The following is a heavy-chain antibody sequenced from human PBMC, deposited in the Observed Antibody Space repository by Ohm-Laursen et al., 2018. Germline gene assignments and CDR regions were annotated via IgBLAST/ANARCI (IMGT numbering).Heavy chain of an antibody. CDR1: GYTFAGYY. CDR3: ARDSRGGSCDY. CDR2: MNPKTGDT. D-gene: IGHD2-15*01. Sequence: ASVKVSCKTSGYTFAGYYIHWVRQAPGQGLEWMGWMNPKTGDTNSAQTFQGRVTMTRDMSISAAYMELSRLRSDDTAVYYCARDSRGGSCDYWGQGTLVTVSS. J-gene: IGHJ4*02. V-gene: IGHV1-2*02.